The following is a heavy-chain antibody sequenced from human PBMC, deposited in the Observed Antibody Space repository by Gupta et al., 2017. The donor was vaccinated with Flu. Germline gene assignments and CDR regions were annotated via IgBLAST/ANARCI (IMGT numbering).Heavy chain of an antibody. CDR2: ISGRGGST. J-gene: IGHJ4*02. D-gene: IGHD3-16*01. CDR1: GFTFSDDG. CDR3: VKDGGRRGPVY. V-gene: IGHV3-23*01. Sequence: EVQLLASGGGLVQPGGSLRLSCAASGFTFSDDGMNWVRQAPGKGLEWVSEISGRGGSTYYADSVKGRFTISRDNSKNTLSLQMSSLKVEDTAVYYCVKDGGRRGPVYGGQGTLVTVSS.